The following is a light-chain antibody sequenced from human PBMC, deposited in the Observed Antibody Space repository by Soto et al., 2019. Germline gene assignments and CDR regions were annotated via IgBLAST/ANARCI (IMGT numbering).Light chain of an antibody. CDR2: EVS. J-gene: IGLJ1*01. CDR1: SRDVGGYNY. V-gene: IGLV2-14*01. Sequence: QSVLTQPASVSGSPGQSITISCTGTSRDVGGYNYVSWYQQHPGKAPKLMLYEVSTRPSGVSNRFSGSKSGNTASLTISGLQAEDEADYYCSSYTSSSVYVFGTGTKLTVL. CDR3: SSYTSSSVYV.